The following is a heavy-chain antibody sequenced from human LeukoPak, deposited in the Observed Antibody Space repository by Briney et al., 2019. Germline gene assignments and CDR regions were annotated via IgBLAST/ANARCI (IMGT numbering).Heavy chain of an antibody. D-gene: IGHD2-2*01. Sequence: ASVKVSCKASGYTFTGYYMHWVRQAPGQGLEWMGWINPNSGGTNYAQKFQGRVTMTRDTSISTAYMELSRLRSDDTAVYYCARGPWGWYCSSTSCYEDYYFDYWGQGTLVTVSS. CDR1: GYTFTGYY. J-gene: IGHJ4*02. CDR3: ARGPWGWYCSSTSCYEDYYFDY. V-gene: IGHV1-2*02. CDR2: INPNSGGT.